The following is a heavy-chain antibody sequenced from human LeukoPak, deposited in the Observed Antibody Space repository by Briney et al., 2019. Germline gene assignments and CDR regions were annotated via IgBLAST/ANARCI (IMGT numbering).Heavy chain of an antibody. D-gene: IGHD4-17*01. CDR3: ARGGRDYGDYIWGIGIHY. J-gene: IGHJ4*02. V-gene: IGHV1-2*02. CDR1: GYTFTGNF. Sequence: ASVKVSCKASGYTFTGNFIHWVRQAPGQGLEGMGWINPNSGGTNYAQTFQGRVTMTRDTTISTAYLELSRLRSDDTAVYYCARGGRDYGDYIWGIGIHYWGQGTLVTVSS. CDR2: INPNSGGT.